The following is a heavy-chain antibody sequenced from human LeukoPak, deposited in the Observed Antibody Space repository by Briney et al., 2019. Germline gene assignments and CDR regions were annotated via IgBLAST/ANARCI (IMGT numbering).Heavy chain of an antibody. CDR3: ARDRVYAFDI. CDR1: GFAFSRYD. CDR2: ISSDSSPI. J-gene: IGHJ3*02. V-gene: IGHV3-48*02. Sequence: GGSLRLSCVASGFAFSRYDMNWVRLAPGKGLEWVSYISSDSSPIYYADSVQGRFTISRDNAENSLYPQMNSLRDEDTAVYYCARDRVYAFDIWGQGTMVTVSS. D-gene: IGHD3-10*01.